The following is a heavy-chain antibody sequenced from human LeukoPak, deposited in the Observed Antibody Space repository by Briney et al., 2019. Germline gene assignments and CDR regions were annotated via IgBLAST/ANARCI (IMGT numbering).Heavy chain of an antibody. J-gene: IGHJ4*02. D-gene: IGHD4-17*01. CDR1: GGSISSTNW. V-gene: IGHV4-4*02. Sequence: SETLSLTCAVSGGSISSTNWWTWVRQPPGKGLEWVGEIYLRGNTNYNPSLESRVTISVDESKTQLSLRLESVTAADTAVYYCARGTITTVTDSWGPGTLVTVSS. CDR2: IYLRGNT. CDR3: ARGTITTVTDS.